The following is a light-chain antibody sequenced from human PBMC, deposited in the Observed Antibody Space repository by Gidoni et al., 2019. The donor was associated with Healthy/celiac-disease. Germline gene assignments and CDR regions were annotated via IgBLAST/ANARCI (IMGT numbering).Light chain of an antibody. CDR3: QQSYSTPF. Sequence: DIQMTQSPSSLSASVGDRVTITCRASPSISTYLNWYQQKPGKAPKLLIYAASSLHSGVPSRFSGSGSGTDFTLTISSLQPEDFATYYCQQSYSTPFFGPXTKVDIK. CDR2: AAS. V-gene: IGKV1-39*01. J-gene: IGKJ3*01. CDR1: PSISTY.